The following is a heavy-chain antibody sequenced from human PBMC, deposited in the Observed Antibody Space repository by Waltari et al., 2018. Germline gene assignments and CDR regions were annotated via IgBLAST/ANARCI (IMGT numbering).Heavy chain of an antibody. CDR1: GGSISSYY. D-gene: IGHD6-13*01. Sequence: QVQLQESGPGLVKPSETLSLTCTVSGGSISSYYWSWIRQPAGKGLEWIGRIYTSGSTNNIPSPKSRVTMSLDTSKNQFSLKLSSVTAAYTAVYYCARDLMYSSSWSRAWFDPWGQGTLVTVSS. CDR2: IYTSGST. CDR3: ARDLMYSSSWSRAWFDP. V-gene: IGHV4-4*07. J-gene: IGHJ5*02.